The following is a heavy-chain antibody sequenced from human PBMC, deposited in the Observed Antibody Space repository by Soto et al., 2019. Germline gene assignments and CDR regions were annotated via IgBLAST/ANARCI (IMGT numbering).Heavy chain of an antibody. CDR1: GYTFTSYY. V-gene: IGHV1-46*01. CDR2: INPSGGNT. D-gene: IGHD6-19*01. J-gene: IGHJ4*02. CDR3: ETEGSSGQVDY. Sequence: ASVKVSCKASGYTFTSYYMHWVRQAPGQGLEWMGRINPSGGNTSYAQKFQGRVTMTEDTSTDTAYMELSSLRSEDTAVYYCETEGSSGQVDYWGQGTLVTVSS.